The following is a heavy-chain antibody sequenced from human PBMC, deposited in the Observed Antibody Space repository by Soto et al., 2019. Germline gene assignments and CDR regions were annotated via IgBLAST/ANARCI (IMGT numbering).Heavy chain of an antibody. V-gene: IGHV1-69*13. J-gene: IGHJ5*02. D-gene: IGHD2-15*01. CDR2: IIPIFGTA. Sequence: SVKVSCKASGGTFSSYAISWVRQAPGQGHERMGGIIPIFGTANYAQKFQGRVTITADESTSTAYMELSSLRSEDTAVYYCARGGYCSGGSCYRPPDNWFDPWGQGTLVTVSS. CDR3: ARGGYCSGGSCYRPPDNWFDP. CDR1: GGTFSSYA.